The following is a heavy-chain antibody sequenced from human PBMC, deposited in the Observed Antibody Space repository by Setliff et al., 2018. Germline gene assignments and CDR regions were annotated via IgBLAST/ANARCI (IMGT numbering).Heavy chain of an antibody. D-gene: IGHD3-3*01. Sequence: SCTVSGGSITSGSFFWGWIRQSPGRGLEWIGSALDDGRASHNESFEGRVTISVDSSKSQFSLKMTSVTAADTAVYYCAARSTPYYDLWSGPLDYWGLGALVTVSS. CDR3: AARSTPYYDLWSGPLDY. V-gene: IGHV4-39*01. CDR1: GGSITSGSFF. J-gene: IGHJ4*02. CDR2: ALDDGRA.